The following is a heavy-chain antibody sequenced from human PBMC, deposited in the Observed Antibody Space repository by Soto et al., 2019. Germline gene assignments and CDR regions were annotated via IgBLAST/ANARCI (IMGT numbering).Heavy chain of an antibody. CDR2: IIPVFGTA. J-gene: IGHJ3*02. Sequence: SVKVSCKASGGTFSSYAISWVRQAPGQGLEWMGGIIPVFGTANYAQKFQGRVTITADESTSTAYMELSSLRSEDTAVYYCASPVTMIVVSAFDIWGQGTMVTVSS. D-gene: IGHD3-22*01. CDR1: GGTFSSYA. CDR3: ASPVTMIVVSAFDI. V-gene: IGHV1-69*13.